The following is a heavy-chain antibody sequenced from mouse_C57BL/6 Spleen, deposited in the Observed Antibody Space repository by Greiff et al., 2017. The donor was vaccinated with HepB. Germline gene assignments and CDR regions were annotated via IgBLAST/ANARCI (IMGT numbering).Heavy chain of an antibody. D-gene: IGHD1-3*01. V-gene: IGHV1-82*01. CDR1: GYAFSSSW. CDR3: AISGDFDWYFDV. CDR2: IYPGDGDT. Sequence: QVQLQQSGPELVKPGASVKISCKASGYAFSSSWMNWVKQRPGKGLEWIGRIYPGDGDTNYNGKFKGKATLTADKSSSTAYMQLSSLTSEDSAVYFCAISGDFDWYFDVWGTGTTVTVSS. J-gene: IGHJ1*03.